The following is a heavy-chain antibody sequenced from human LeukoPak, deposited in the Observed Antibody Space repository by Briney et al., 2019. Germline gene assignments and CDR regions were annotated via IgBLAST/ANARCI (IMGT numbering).Heavy chain of an antibody. Sequence: PGGSLRLSCAASGFTFSSYAMHWVRQAPGKGLEWVAVISYDGSNKYYADSAKGRFTISRDNSKNTLYLQMNSLRAEDTAVYYCAREVGGFDYWGQGTLVTVSS. CDR1: GFTFSSYA. CDR3: AREVGGFDY. CDR2: ISYDGSNK. D-gene: IGHD3-16*01. J-gene: IGHJ4*02. V-gene: IGHV3-30-3*01.